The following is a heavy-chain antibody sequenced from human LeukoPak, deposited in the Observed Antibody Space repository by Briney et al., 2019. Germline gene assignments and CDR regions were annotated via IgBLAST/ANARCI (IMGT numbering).Heavy chain of an antibody. D-gene: IGHD2-2*01. V-gene: IGHV1-3*01. Sequence: KFQGRVTITRDTSASTAYMELSSLRSEDTAVYYCARYSSTSCYDYWGQGTLVTVSS. CDR3: ARYSSTSCYDY. J-gene: IGHJ4*02.